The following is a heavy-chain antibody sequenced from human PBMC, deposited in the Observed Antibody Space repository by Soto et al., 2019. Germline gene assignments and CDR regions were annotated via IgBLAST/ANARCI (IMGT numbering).Heavy chain of an antibody. J-gene: IGHJ4*02. CDR3: AKDRTIFGYRWGGDYFDY. CDR1: GFTFSSYA. CDR2: ISGSGGST. D-gene: IGHD3-3*01. Sequence: GSLRLSCAASGFTFSSYAMSWVRQAPGKGLEWVSAISGSGGSTYYADSVKGRFTISRDNSKNTLYLQMNSLRAEDTAVYYCAKDRTIFGYRWGGDYFDYWGQGTLVTVSS. V-gene: IGHV3-23*01.